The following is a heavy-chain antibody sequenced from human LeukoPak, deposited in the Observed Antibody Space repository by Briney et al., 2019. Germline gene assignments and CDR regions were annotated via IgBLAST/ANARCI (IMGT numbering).Heavy chain of an antibody. J-gene: IGHJ4*02. CDR2: IRYDGSNK. CDR3: AKGFGESAGYYFDY. D-gene: IGHD3-10*01. V-gene: IGHV3-30*02. CDR1: GFTFSSYG. Sequence: GGSLRLSCAASGFTFSSYGMHWVRKAPGKGLEWVAFIRYDGSNKYYADSVKGRFTISRDNSKNTLYLQMNSLRAEDTAVYYCAKGFGESAGYYFDYWGQGTLVTVSS.